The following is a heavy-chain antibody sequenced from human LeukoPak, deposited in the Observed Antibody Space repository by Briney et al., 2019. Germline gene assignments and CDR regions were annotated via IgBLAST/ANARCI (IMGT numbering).Heavy chain of an antibody. D-gene: IGHD3-10*02. CDR2: IRYDGSEE. CDR1: GFTFSSYG. CDR3: AKYLFGSY. J-gene: IGHJ4*02. Sequence: AGGSLRLSCAASGFTFSSYGMHWVRQPPGKGLEWVAFIRYDGSEEYYADSVKGRFTISRDSSKNTLYLQMNSLRAEDTAVYYCAKYLFGSYWGQGTLVTVSS. V-gene: IGHV3-30*02.